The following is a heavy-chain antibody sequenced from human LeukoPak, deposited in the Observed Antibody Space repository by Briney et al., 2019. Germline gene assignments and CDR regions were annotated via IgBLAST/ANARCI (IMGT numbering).Heavy chain of an antibody. CDR3: ARSGRGVLRYLDWLSPPGDNFDY. CDR2: ISYDGSNK. Sequence: GRSLRLSCAASGFTFSSYAMHWVRQAPGKGLEWVAVISYDGSNKYYADSVKGRFTISRDNSKNTLYLQMNSLRAEDTAVYYCARSGRGVLRYLDWLSPPGDNFDYWGQGTLVTVSS. CDR1: GFTFSSYA. J-gene: IGHJ4*02. D-gene: IGHD3-9*01. V-gene: IGHV3-30*04.